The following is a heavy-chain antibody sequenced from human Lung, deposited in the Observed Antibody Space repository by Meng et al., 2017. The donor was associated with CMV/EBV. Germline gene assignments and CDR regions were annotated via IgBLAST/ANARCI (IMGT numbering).Heavy chain of an antibody. J-gene: IGHJ4*02. CDR1: GFTFRTYD. V-gene: IGHV3-13*01. CDR3: ARARSPTHFDY. CDR2: IGTVGDT. Sequence: GGSLRLSCTASGFTFRTYDFHWVRQPTGKGLEWVSSIGTVGDTYSIGSVKGRFIISREDAKNSVYLQMNGLRDRDPGLYYCARARSPTHFDYWGQGALVTVSS.